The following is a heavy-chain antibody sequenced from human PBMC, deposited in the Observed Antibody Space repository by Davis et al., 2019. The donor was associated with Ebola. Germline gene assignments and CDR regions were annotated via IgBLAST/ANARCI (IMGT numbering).Heavy chain of an antibody. Sequence: PGGSLRLSCAASGFTFSSYGMHWVRQAPGKGLEWVAVIWYDGSNKYYADSVKGRFTISRDNAKNSLYLQMNSLRDEDTAVYYCASEARSTSNFNYWGQGTLVTVSS. V-gene: IGHV3-33*01. CDR2: IWYDGSNK. D-gene: IGHD2-2*01. J-gene: IGHJ4*02. CDR1: GFTFSSYG. CDR3: ASEARSTSNFNY.